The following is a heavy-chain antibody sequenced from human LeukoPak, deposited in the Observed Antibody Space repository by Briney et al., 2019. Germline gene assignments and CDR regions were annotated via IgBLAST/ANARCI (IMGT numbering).Heavy chain of an antibody. CDR1: GGSISSSSYY. CDR3: ANLVSGDFPYYYDSIGYFDY. V-gene: IGHV4-39*01. D-gene: IGHD3-22*01. J-gene: IGHJ4*02. CDR2: IYYSGST. Sequence: SETLSLTCTVSGGSISSSSYYWGWIRQPPGKGLEWIGSIYYSGSTYYNPSLKSRVTISVDTSKNQFSLKLSSVTAADTAVYYCANLVSGDFPYYYDSIGYFDYWGQGTLVTVSS.